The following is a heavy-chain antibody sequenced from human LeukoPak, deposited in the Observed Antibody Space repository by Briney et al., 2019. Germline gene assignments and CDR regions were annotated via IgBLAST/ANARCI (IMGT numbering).Heavy chain of an antibody. J-gene: IGHJ4*02. Sequence: SETLSLTCTVSGYSISNAYHRAWIRQPPGKRLEWIGSLYHSGSAYYNPSLKSRVTTSVDTSKNRSSLKLTSVTAADTAVYYYARELHSGSYYFDYWGQGTLVTVSS. D-gene: IGHD1-26*01. CDR1: GYSISNAYH. V-gene: IGHV4-38-2*02. CDR3: ARELHSGSYYFDY. CDR2: LYHSGSA.